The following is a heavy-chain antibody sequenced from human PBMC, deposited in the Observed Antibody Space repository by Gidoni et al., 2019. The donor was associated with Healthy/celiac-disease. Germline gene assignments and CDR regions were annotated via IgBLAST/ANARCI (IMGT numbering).Heavy chain of an antibody. V-gene: IGHV3-11*01. J-gene: IGHJ6*02. CDR2: ISSSGSTI. Sequence: QVQLVESGGGLVKPGGSLRLSCAASGFTFSDYYMSWIRQAPGKGLEWVSYISSSGSTIYYADSVKGRFTISRDNAKNSLYLQMNSLRAEDTAVYYCARVLPSRSGYQYYYYYGMDVWGQGTTVTVSS. D-gene: IGHD3-3*01. CDR1: GFTFSDYY. CDR3: ARVLPSRSGYQYYYYYGMDV.